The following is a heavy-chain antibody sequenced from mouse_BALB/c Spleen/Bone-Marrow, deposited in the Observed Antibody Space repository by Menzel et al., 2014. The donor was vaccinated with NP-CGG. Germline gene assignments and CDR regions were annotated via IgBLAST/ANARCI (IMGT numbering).Heavy chain of an antibody. D-gene: IGHD2-14*01. Sequence: VQLKQSGPELVKPGASVKISCKASGYSFTGYYMHWVKQSHVKSLEWIGRINPYNGATSYNQNFKVKASLTVDKSSSTAYMELQSLTSEGSAVYYCAKNYRYDGALDYWGQGTSVTVSS. CDR3: AKNYRYDGALDY. CDR2: INPYNGAT. CDR1: GYSFTGYY. V-gene: IGHV1-31*01. J-gene: IGHJ4*01.